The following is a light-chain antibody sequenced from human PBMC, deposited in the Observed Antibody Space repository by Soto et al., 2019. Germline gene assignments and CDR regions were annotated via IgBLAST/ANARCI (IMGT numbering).Light chain of an antibody. Sequence: DILMTQSPATLSLSPGGRATLSCRASPSVSSNLAWYQQKPGQAPRLLIQRASTRATGIPARFSGSGSGTEFTLTISSLESEDFAVYFCQQYNNWPGTFGQGTKVEIK. J-gene: IGKJ1*01. CDR2: RAS. V-gene: IGKV3-15*01. CDR1: PSVSSN. CDR3: QQYNNWPGT.